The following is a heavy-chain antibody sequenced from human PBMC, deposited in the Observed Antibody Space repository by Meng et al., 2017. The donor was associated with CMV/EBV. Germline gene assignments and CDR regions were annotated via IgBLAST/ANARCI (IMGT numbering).Heavy chain of an antibody. CDR1: GGSISSYY. CDR3: ARDTGVYYDSSGLVDDAFDI. V-gene: IGHV4-59*01. CDR2: IYYSGST. Sequence: SETLSLTCTVSGGSISSYYWGWIRQPPGKGLEWIGYIYYSGSTNYNPSLKSRVTISVDTSKNQFSLKLSSVTAADTAVYYCARDTGVYYDSSGLVDDAFDIWGQGTMVTVSS. D-gene: IGHD3-22*01. J-gene: IGHJ3*02.